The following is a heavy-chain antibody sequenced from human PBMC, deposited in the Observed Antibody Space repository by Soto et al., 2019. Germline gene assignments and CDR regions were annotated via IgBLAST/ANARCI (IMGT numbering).Heavy chain of an antibody. D-gene: IGHD3-10*01. CDR3: ARALFYYGSAEADYYYGMGV. J-gene: IGHJ6*02. CDR2: INPNSGGT. Sequence: ASVKVSCKASGYTFTGYYMHWVRQAPGQGLEWMGWINPNSGGTNYAQKFQGWVTMTRDTSISTAYMELSRLRSDDTAVYYCARALFYYGSAEADYYYGMGVWGQGTTVTVSS. V-gene: IGHV1-2*04. CDR1: GYTFTGYY.